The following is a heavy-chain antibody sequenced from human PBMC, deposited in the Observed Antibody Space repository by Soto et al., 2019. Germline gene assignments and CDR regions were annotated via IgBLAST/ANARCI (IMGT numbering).Heavy chain of an antibody. Sequence: GASVKVSCKASGYTFTSYAMHWVRQAPGQRLEWMGWINAGNGNTKYSQKFQGRVTITRDTSASTAYMELSSLRSEDTAVYYCASAIVVVPAAHPPAFDIWGQGTMVTVSS. CDR3: ASAIVVVPAAHPPAFDI. V-gene: IGHV1-3*01. CDR1: GYTFTSYA. D-gene: IGHD2-2*01. CDR2: INAGNGNT. J-gene: IGHJ3*02.